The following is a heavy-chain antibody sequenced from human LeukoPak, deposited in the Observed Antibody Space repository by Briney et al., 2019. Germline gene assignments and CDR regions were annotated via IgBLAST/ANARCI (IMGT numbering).Heavy chain of an antibody. J-gene: IGHJ6*04. D-gene: IGHD3-10*01. V-gene: IGHV3-21*01. CDR1: GFTFSSYS. CDR3: ARVQSEITMVRGVIKYYYYDMDV. Sequence: GGSLRLSCAASGFTFSSYSMNWVRQAPGKGLEWVSSISSSSSYIYYADSVKGRFTISRDNAKNSLYLQMNSLRAEDTAVYYCARVQSEITMVRGVIKYYYYDMDVWGKGTTVTVSS. CDR2: ISSSSSYI.